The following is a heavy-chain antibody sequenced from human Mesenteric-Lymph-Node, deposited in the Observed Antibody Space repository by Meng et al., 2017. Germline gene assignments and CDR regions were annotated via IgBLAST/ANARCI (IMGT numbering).Heavy chain of an antibody. V-gene: IGHV1-46*01. CDR1: GYTFTSYY. D-gene: IGHD2-2*01. Sequence: ASVKVSCKASGYTFTSYYMHWVRQAPGQGLEWMGIINPSGGSTSYAQKFQGRVTMTRDTSTSTVYMELSSLRSEDTAVYYCARAFTGWVPAAMSSYYYYGMDVWGQGTTVTVSS. J-gene: IGHJ6*02. CDR2: INPSGGST. CDR3: ARAFTGWVPAAMSSYYYYGMDV.